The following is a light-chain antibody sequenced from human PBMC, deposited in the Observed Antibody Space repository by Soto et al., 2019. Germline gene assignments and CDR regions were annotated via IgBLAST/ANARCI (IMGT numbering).Light chain of an antibody. CDR3: QQYDNWWT. CDR1: QSVSSN. V-gene: IGKV3-15*01. J-gene: IGKJ1*01. CDR2: AAS. Sequence: EIVMTQSPATLSVSPGERATLSCRAGQSVSSNLAWYQQKPGQAPRVLIYAASTRATGIPDRFSGSGSGTEFTLTISSLHSEDFGVYYCQQYDNWWTFGQGTKVDIK.